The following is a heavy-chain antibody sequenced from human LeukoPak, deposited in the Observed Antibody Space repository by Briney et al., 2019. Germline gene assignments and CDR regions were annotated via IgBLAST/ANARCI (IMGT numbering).Heavy chain of an antibody. D-gene: IGHD5-24*01. Sequence: SVKVSCKASGGTFSSYAISWVRQAPGQGLEWMGGIIPIFGTANYAQKFQGRVTITADESTSTAYMELSSLRSEDTAVYYCASTVGRWLQLGDYWGQRTLVTVSS. V-gene: IGHV1-69*01. CDR2: IIPIFGTA. CDR3: ASTVGRWLQLGDY. J-gene: IGHJ4*02. CDR1: GGTFSSYA.